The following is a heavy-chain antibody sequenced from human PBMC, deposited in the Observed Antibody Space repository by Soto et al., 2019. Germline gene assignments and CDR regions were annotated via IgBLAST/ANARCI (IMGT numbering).Heavy chain of an antibody. CDR3: VREPWGFSGTWYDY. V-gene: IGHV3-74*01. Sequence: HPGGSLRLSCAASGFSFSSYWMHWVRQVPGKGPAWVSRINHDGSKTEYADSVKGRFTISRDNTNNTLYLQMNSLRVEDTAMYYCVREPWGFSGTWYDYWGQGTLVTVSS. J-gene: IGHJ4*02. CDR2: INHDGSKT. D-gene: IGHD6-13*01. CDR1: GFSFSSYW.